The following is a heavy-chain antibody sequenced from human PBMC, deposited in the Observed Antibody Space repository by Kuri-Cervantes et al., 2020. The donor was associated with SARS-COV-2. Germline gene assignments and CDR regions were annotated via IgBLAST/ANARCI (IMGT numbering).Heavy chain of an antibody. Sequence: ASVKVSCKASGYTFTSYGISWVRQAPGQGLEWMGWISAYNGNTNYAQKLQGRVTMTRNTSISTAYMELSSLRSEDTAVYYCARGPDITMVQGVPLGYYYYMDVWGKGTTVTVSS. J-gene: IGHJ6*03. CDR1: GYTFTSYG. D-gene: IGHD3-10*01. CDR3: ARGPDITMVQGVPLGYYYYMDV. V-gene: IGHV1-18*04. CDR2: ISAYNGNT.